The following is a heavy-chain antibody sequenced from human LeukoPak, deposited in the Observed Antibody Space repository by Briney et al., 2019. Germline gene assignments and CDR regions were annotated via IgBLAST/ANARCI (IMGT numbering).Heavy chain of an antibody. J-gene: IGHJ5*02. CDR2: IYYSGST. D-gene: IGHD5-12*01. CDR3: ARDPKDHTQVATIGDNWFDP. V-gene: IGHV4-39*07. CDR1: GGSISSSSYY. Sequence: SSETLSLTCTVSGGSISSSSYYWGWIRQPPGKGLEWIGSIYYSGSTYYNPSLKSRVTISVDESKNHFSLKLSSVTAADTAVYYCARDPKDHTQVATIGDNWFDPWGQGTLVTVSS.